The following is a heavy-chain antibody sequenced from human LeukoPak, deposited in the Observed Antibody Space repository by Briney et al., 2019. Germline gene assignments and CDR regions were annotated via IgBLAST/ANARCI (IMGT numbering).Heavy chain of an antibody. V-gene: IGHV1-18*01. CDR3: AREDSSGYQPFDY. D-gene: IGHD3-22*01. Sequence: ASVKVSCKASGYTFTSYGSSWVRQAPGQGLEWMGWISAYNGNTNYAQKLQGRVTMTTDTSTSTVYMELRSLRSDDTAVYYCAREDSSGYQPFDYWGQGTLVTASS. J-gene: IGHJ4*02. CDR1: GYTFTSYG. CDR2: ISAYNGNT.